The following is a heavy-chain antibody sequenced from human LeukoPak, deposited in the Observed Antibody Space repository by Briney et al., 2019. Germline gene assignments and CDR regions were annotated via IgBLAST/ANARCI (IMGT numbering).Heavy chain of an antibody. CDR3: AREPVVVVAATIPYYYYGMDV. D-gene: IGHD2-15*01. CDR1: GGSISGGGYY. V-gene: IGHV4-31*03. J-gene: IGHJ6*02. CDR2: IYYSGST. Sequence: SETLSLTCTVSGGSISGGGYYWSWIRQHPGKGLEWIGYIYYSGSTYYNPSLKSRVTISVDTSKNQFSLKLSSVTAADTAVYYCAREPVVVVAATIPYYYYGMDVWGQGTTVTVSS.